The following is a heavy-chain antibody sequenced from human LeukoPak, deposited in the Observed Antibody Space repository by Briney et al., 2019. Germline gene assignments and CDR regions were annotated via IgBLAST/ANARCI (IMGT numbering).Heavy chain of an antibody. CDR3: AREKPGERRGYSYGYGDTYYYYYYGMDV. D-gene: IGHD5-18*01. CDR1: GYTFTSYY. Sequence: ASVKVSCKASGYTFTSYYMHWVRQAPGQGLEWMGMINPSGGSTSYAQKFQGRVTMTRDTSTSTVYMELSSLTSEDTAVYSCAREKPGERRGYSYGYGDTYYYYYYGMDVWGQGTTVTVSS. CDR2: INPSGGST. J-gene: IGHJ6*02. V-gene: IGHV1-46*01.